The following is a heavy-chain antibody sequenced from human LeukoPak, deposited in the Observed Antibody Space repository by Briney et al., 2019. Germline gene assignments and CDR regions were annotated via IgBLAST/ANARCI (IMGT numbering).Heavy chain of an antibody. V-gene: IGHV3-23*01. J-gene: IGHJ4*02. D-gene: IGHD3-22*01. CDR1: GFTVSDYS. CDR2: ISGSGSYT. Sequence: PGGSLRLSCAASGFTVSDYSMSWVRQAPGKGLEWVSAISGSGSYTDYADSVKGRFTISKDNSKNTLYMRMSSLRAEDTAVYYRAKRRYDSSGHFDSWGQGTLVTVSS. CDR3: AKRRYDSSGHFDS.